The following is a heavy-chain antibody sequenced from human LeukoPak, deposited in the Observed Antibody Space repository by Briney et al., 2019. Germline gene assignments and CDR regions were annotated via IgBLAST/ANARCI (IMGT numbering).Heavy chain of an antibody. J-gene: IGHJ4*02. CDR2: IYTSGST. D-gene: IGHD6-19*01. Sequence: SETLSLTCTVSGGSISSYYWSWIRQPAGKGLEWIGRIYTSGSTNYNPSLKSRVTMSVDTSKNQFSLKLSSVTAADTAVYYRARDPVYSSGWYSDDYWGQGTLVTVSS. V-gene: IGHV4-4*07. CDR1: GGSISSYY. CDR3: ARDPVYSSGWYSDDY.